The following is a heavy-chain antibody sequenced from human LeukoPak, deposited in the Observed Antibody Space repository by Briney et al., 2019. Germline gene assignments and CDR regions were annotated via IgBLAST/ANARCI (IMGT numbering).Heavy chain of an antibody. V-gene: IGHV3-48*01. D-gene: IGHD5-24*01. CDR2: ISSSSSTI. CDR3: ARGDGYNYDAFDI. CDR1: GFTFSSYS. J-gene: IGHJ3*02. Sequence: GGSLRLSRAASGFTFSSYSMNWVRQAPGKGLEWVSYISSSSSTIYYADSVRGRFSISRDNAKNSLYLQMNSLRAEDTAVYYCARGDGYNYDAFDIWGQGTMVTVSS.